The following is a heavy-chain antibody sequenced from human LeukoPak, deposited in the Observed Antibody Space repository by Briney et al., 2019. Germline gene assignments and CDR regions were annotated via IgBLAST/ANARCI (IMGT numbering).Heavy chain of an antibody. D-gene: IGHD4-17*01. CDR3: ASALTTVTPHFHY. CDR1: GFTFSDYW. Sequence: GGSLRLSCAASGFTFSDYWMHWVRRAPGKGLVWVSRIDTDGSSATYADSVKGRFTISRDNAKNTVYLQMNSLRVEDTGVYYCASALTTVTPHFHYWGQGTLVTVSS. CDR2: IDTDGSSA. V-gene: IGHV3-74*01. J-gene: IGHJ4*02.